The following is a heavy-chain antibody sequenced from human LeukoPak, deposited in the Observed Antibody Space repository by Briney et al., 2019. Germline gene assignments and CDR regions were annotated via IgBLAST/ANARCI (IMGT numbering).Heavy chain of an antibody. D-gene: IGHD3-3*01. CDR1: GGSISSGGYY. J-gene: IGHJ6*03. V-gene: IGHV4-30-2*01. Sequence: SQTLSLTCTVSGGSISSGGYYWSWIRQPPGKGLEWIVYIYHSGSTYYNPSLKSRVTISVDRSKNQFSLKLSSVTAADTAVYYCARGYYDFWSGSIYYYYYMDVWGKGTTVTVSS. CDR3: ARGYYDFWSGSIYYYYYMDV. CDR2: IYHSGST.